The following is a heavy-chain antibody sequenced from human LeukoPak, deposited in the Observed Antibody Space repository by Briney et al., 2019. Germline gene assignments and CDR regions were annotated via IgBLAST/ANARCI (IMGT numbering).Heavy chain of an antibody. CDR3: AKLGLGSTSTYNPLGH. J-gene: IGHJ4*02. V-gene: IGHV3-23*01. Sequence: GGSLRLSCAASGFTFSSYAMSWVRQAPGKGLEWVSSISNSGGRTFYTDSVKGRFTISRDNSKITLYLQMNSLRAEDTAVYYCAKLGLGSTSTYNPLGHWGQGTLVTVSS. CDR1: GFTFSSYA. CDR2: ISNSGGRT. D-gene: IGHD2-2*02.